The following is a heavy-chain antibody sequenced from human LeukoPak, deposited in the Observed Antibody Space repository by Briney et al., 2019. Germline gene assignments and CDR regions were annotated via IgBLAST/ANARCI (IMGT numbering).Heavy chain of an antibody. V-gene: IGHV1-46*01. D-gene: IGHD4-17*01. J-gene: IGHJ4*02. CDR3: ARDSADYGDYDY. CDR1: GYTFTSYF. Sequence: ASVKVSCKASGYTFTSYFMHWVRQAPGQGLDWMGIINPSGGSTSYAQKFQGRVTMTRDTSTSTVYMELSSLRSEDTTVYYCARDSADYGDYDYWGQGTLVTVSS. CDR2: INPSGGST.